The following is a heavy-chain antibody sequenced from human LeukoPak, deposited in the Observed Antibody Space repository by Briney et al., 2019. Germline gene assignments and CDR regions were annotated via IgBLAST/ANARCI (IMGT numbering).Heavy chain of an antibody. CDR3: ARGLRFLGGNYYYYYYMDV. V-gene: IGHV4-39*07. D-gene: IGHD3-3*01. CDR2: IYYSGST. Sequence: KPSETLSLTCTVSGGSISSSSYYWGWIRQPPGKGLEWIGSIYYSGSTYYNPSLKSRVTISVDTSKNQFSLKLSSVTAADTAVYYCARGLRFLGGNYYYYYYMDVWGKGTTVTVSS. CDR1: GGSISSSSYY. J-gene: IGHJ6*03.